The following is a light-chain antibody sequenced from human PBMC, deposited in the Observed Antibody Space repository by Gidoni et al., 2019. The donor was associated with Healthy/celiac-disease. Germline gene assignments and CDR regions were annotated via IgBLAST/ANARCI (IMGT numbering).Light chain of an antibody. CDR3: QQRSNWPRFT. J-gene: IGKJ3*01. CDR2: DAS. V-gene: IGKV3-11*01. Sequence: EIVLTQSLATLSLSPGESATLSCRASQSVSSYLAWYQQKPGQAPRLLIYDASNRATGIPARFSGSGSGTDFTLTISSLEPEDFAVYYCQQRSNWPRFTFGPGTKVDIK. CDR1: QSVSSY.